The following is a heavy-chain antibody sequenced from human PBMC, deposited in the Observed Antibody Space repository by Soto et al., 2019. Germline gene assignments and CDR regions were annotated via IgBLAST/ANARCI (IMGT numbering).Heavy chain of an antibody. D-gene: IGHD6-19*01. Sequence: EASVKVSCKASGGTFSSYAISWVRQAPGQGLEWMGGIIPIFGTANYAQKFQGRVTITADESTSTAYMELSSLRSEDTAVYYCARDRHIAVAGTFDYWGQGTLVTVSS. CDR2: IIPIFGTA. J-gene: IGHJ4*02. CDR3: ARDRHIAVAGTFDY. V-gene: IGHV1-69*13. CDR1: GGTFSSYA.